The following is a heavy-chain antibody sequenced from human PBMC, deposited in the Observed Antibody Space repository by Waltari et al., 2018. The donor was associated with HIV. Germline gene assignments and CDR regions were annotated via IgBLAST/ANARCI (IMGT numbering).Heavy chain of an antibody. CDR3: ARGGFYGSGSKVN. V-gene: IGHV3-7*04. CDR1: GFYFISTC. CDR2: IKQGGSEK. J-gene: IGHJ4*02. D-gene: IGHD3-10*01. Sequence: EVQLVEAGGGLVRPRGSMRRSCAASGFYFISTCTSLVGQAPGKGLEWVANIKQGGSEKYYVDSVNGRFTISRDNAENSLYLQMNSLRAEDTAVYYCARGGFYGSGSKVNWGQGTLVTVSS.